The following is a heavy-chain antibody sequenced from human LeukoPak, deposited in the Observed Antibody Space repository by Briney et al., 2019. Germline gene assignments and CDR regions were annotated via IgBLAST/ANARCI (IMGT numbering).Heavy chain of an antibody. V-gene: IGHV1-69*05. CDR3: ARDRLGDSSGYYSRWFDP. D-gene: IGHD3-22*01. CDR2: IIPIFGTA. J-gene: IGHJ5*02. CDR1: GGTFSSYA. Sequence: SVKVSCKASGGTFSSYAISWVRQAPGQGLEWMGGIIPIFGTANYAQKFQDRVTITTDESTSTAYMELSSLRSEDTAVYYCARDRLGDSSGYYSRWFDPWGQGTLVTVSS.